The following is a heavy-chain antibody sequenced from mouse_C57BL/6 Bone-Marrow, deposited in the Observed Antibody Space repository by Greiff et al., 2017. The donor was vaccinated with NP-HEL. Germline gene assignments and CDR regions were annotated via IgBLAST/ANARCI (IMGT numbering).Heavy chain of an antibody. CDR3: ARRASIYFDY. V-gene: IGHV8-12*01. J-gene: IGHJ2*01. CDR1: GFSLSTSGMG. CDR2: IYWDDAK. Sequence: QVTLKVCGPGILQSSQTLSLTCSFSGFSLSTSGMGVSWIRQPSGKGLEWLAHIYWDDAKRYNPSLKSRLTISKDTSRNQVFLKITSVDTADTATYYCARRASIYFDYWGQGTTLTVSS.